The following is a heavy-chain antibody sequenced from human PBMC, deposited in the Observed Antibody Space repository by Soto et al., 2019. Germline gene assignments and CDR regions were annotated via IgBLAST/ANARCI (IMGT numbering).Heavy chain of an antibody. CDR1: GGTFSSYT. CDR3: ARGLGLDYYDSSGLFDY. Sequence: SVKVSCKASGGTFSSYTISWVRQAPGQGLEWMGRIIPILGIANYAQKLQGRVTITADKSTSTAYMEMSSLRSEDTAVYYCARGLGLDYYDSSGLFDYWG. D-gene: IGHD3-22*01. J-gene: IGHJ4*01. V-gene: IGHV1-69*02. CDR2: IIPILGIA.